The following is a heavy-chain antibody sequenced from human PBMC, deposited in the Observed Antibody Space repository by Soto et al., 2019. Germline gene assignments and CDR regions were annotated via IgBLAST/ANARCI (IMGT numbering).Heavy chain of an antibody. CDR3: ARGRRYYDFWSGYSNWFDP. J-gene: IGHJ5*02. Sequence: LSLTCAFYGGSFSGYYWSWIRQPPGKGLEWIGEINHSGSTNYNPSLKSRVTISVDTSKNQFSLKLSSVTAADTAVYYCARGRRYYDFWSGYSNWFDPWGQGTLVTVSS. CDR2: INHSGST. D-gene: IGHD3-3*01. CDR1: GGSFSGYY. V-gene: IGHV4-34*01.